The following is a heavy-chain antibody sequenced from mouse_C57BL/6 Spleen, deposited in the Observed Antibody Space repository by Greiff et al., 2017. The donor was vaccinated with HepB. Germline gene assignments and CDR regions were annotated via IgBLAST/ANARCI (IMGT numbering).Heavy chain of an antibody. CDR3: TRYYYGSTGYFDV. V-gene: IGHV1-15*01. J-gene: IGHJ1*03. D-gene: IGHD1-1*01. CDR2: IDPETGGT. CDR1: GYTFTDYE. Sequence: VQLQESGAELVRPGASVTLSCKASGYTFTDYEMHWVKQTPVHGLEWIGAIDPETGGTAYNQKFKGKAILTADKSSSTAYMELRSLTSEDSAVYYCTRYYYGSTGYFDVWGTGTTVTVSS.